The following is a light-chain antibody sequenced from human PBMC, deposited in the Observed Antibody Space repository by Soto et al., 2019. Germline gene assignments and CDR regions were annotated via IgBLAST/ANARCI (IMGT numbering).Light chain of an antibody. V-gene: IGKV3-20*01. Sequence: FVLTQSPGTLSLSPGERSTVSCSASQTVRNNYLGVYQQKPGQAPRLLIYDASSRATGIPDRFSGGGSGTDFTLTISRLEPEDFEVYYCQHFSSDPLTFGGGTKVDIK. CDR2: DAS. CDR1: QTVRNNY. CDR3: QHFSSDPLT. J-gene: IGKJ4*01.